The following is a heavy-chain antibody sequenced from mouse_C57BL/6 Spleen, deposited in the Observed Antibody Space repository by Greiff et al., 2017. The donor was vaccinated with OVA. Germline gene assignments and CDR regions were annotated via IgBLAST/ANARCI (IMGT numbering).Heavy chain of an antibody. CDR2: ISYDGSN. V-gene: IGHV3-6*01. CDR3: ASFYDGYRYFDY. J-gene: IGHJ2*01. CDR1: GYSITSGYY. Sequence: VQLQQSGPGLVKPSQSLSLTCSVTGYSITSGYYWNWIRQFPGNKLEWMGYISYDGSNNYNPSLKNRISITRDTSKNQFFLKLNSVTTEDTATYYCASFYDGYRYFDYWGQGTTLTVSS. D-gene: IGHD2-3*01.